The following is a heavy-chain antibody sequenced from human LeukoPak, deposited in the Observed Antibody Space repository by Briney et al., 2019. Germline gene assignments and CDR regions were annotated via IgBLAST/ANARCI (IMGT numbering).Heavy chain of an antibody. CDR1: GGSFSGYY. CDR2: INHSGST. Sequence: SETLSLTRAVYGGSFSGYYWSWIRQPPGKGLEWIGEINHSGSTNYNPSLKGRVTISVDTSKNQFSLKLSSVTAADTAVYYCARGGGYSSSWSVYWGQGTLVTVSS. D-gene: IGHD6-13*01. CDR3: ARGGGYSSSWSVY. J-gene: IGHJ4*02. V-gene: IGHV4-34*01.